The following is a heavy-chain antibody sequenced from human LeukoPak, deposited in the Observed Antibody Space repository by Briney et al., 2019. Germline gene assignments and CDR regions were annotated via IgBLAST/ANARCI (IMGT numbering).Heavy chain of an antibody. CDR2: ISWNSGSI. J-gene: IGHJ6*03. V-gene: IGHV3-9*01. CDR1: GFTFDDYA. Sequence: GGSLRLSCAASGFTFDDYAMHWVRQAPGKGLEWVSGISWNSGSIGYADSVKGRFTISRDNAKNSLYLQMNSLRAEDTALYYCAKSAANYYYYYMDVWGKGTTVTVSS. CDR3: AKSAANYYYYYMDV.